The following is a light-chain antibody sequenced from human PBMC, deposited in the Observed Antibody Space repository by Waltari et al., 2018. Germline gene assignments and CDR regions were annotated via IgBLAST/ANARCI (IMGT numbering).Light chain of an antibody. CDR1: QSVSRT. CDR3: QHYVRLPAT. Sequence: EIVLTQSPGNLSLSVGERASLSCRASQSVSRTLAWYQQKPGQAPKLLIYGASIRATGIPDRFTGSGSGTDFSLTISSLEPEDFAIYFCQHYVRLPATFGQGTKVEIK. J-gene: IGKJ1*01. CDR2: GAS. V-gene: IGKV3-20*01.